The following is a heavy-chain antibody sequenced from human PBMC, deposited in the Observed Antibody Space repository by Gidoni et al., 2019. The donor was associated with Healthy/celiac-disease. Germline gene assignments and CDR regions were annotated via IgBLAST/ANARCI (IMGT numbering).Heavy chain of an antibody. V-gene: IGHV1-69*01. J-gene: IGHJ6*02. Sequence: QEQLVQSGAEAKKPGHSVKASCKASGSTFSSYAISWVLQATGQGLEWMGGIIPIFGTANYAQKFQGRVTITADESTSTAYMELSSLRSEDTAVYYCATPTYYDFWSGYLRTNPYSYYYGMDVWGQGTTVTVSS. CDR1: GSTFSSYA. CDR2: IIPIFGTA. D-gene: IGHD3-3*01. CDR3: ATPTYYDFWSGYLRTNPYSYYYGMDV.